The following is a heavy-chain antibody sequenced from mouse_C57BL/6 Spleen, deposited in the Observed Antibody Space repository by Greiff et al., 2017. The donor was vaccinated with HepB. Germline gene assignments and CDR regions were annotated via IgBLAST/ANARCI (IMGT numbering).Heavy chain of an antibody. Sequence: EVMLVASGGGLVQPGGSLKLSCAASGFTFSDYGMAWVRQAPRKGPEWVAFISTLAYSIYYADTVTGRFTISRENAKTALDLESSSLRSEDTAMDCWARRGGNGYGDVWGTGTTVTVS. J-gene: IGHJ1*03. CDR3: ARRGGNGYGDV. V-gene: IGHV5-15*01. CDR2: ISTLAYSI. CDR1: GFTFSDYG.